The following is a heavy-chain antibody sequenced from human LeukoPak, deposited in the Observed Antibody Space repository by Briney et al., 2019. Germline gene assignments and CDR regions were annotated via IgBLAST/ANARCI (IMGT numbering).Heavy chain of an antibody. D-gene: IGHD2-21*01. Sequence: GGSLRLSCAASGFTFNNYAMYWVRQAPGKGLEWVTLISYDGYDKSYADSVRGRFTISRDNSRNTLYLQMDSLRSEDTAVYYCARDFFPVVDSTWYEIGYWGQGTLVTVSS. CDR2: ISYDGYDK. V-gene: IGHV3-30-3*01. CDR1: GFTFNNYA. J-gene: IGHJ4*02. CDR3: ARDFFPVVDSTWYEIGY.